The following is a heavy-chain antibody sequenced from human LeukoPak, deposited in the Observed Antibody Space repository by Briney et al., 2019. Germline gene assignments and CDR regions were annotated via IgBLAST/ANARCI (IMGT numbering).Heavy chain of an antibody. CDR3: ARNPDEHWLDESENWYFDL. D-gene: IGHD6-19*01. CDR1: GYTFTGYY. CDR2: INPNSGGT. V-gene: IGHV1-2*02. J-gene: IGHJ2*01. Sequence: ASVKVSCKASGYTFTGYYMHWVRQAPGQGLEWMGWINPNSGGTNYAQKFQGRVTMTRGTSISVAYMELSSLQSDDTAVYYCARNPDEHWLDESENWYFDLWGSGTLVTVSS.